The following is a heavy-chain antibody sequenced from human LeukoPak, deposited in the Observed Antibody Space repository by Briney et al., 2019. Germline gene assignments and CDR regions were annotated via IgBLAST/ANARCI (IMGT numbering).Heavy chain of an antibody. D-gene: IGHD3-10*01. CDR1: GGSISSSNW. V-gene: IGHV4-4*02. CDR2: IYHSGST. J-gene: IGHJ4*02. Sequence: KPSETLSLTCAVSGGSISSSNWWSWVRQPPGKGLEWIGEIYHSGSTNYNPSLKSRVTISVDKSKNQLSLKLSSVTAADTAVYYCARDASYYGSGSCHPYYFDYWGQGTLVTVSS. CDR3: ARDASYYGSGSCHPYYFDY.